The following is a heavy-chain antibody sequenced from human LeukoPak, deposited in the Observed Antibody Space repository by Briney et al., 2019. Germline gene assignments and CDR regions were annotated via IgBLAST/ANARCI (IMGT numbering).Heavy chain of an antibody. CDR3: ARHSWNYVGGFDY. V-gene: IGHV4-59*08. CDR2: IYYSGST. Sequence: PSETLSLTCTVSGGSISSYYWSWIRQPPGKGLEWIGYIYYSGSTNYNPSLKSRLTISVDTSRNQFSLKLNSVTAADTAVYYCARHSWNYVGGFDYWGQGTLVTVSS. CDR1: GGSISSYY. D-gene: IGHD1-7*01. J-gene: IGHJ4*02.